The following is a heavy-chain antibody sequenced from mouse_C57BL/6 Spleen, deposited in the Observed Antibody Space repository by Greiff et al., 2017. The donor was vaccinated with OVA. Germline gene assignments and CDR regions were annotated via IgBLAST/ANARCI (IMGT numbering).Heavy chain of an antibody. Sequence: QVQLQQSGTELVKPGASVKLSCKASGYTFTSYWMPWVKQRPGQGLEWIGNINPSDGGTNYNEKFKSKATLTVDKSSSTAYMQLSSLTSEDSAVYYCARPSLPHAMDYWGQGTSVTVSS. D-gene: IGHD6-5*01. V-gene: IGHV1-53*01. CDR3: ARPSLPHAMDY. CDR1: GYTFTSYW. CDR2: INPSDGGT. J-gene: IGHJ4*01.